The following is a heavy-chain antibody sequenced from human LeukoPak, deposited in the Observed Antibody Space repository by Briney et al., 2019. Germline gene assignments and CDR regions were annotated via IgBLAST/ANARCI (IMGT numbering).Heavy chain of an antibody. D-gene: IGHD2-2*01. CDR3: AKDRHAPGRYCSSTSCLPFDP. V-gene: IGHV3-48*03. CDR1: GFTFSDYE. CDR2: ISRSFSSI. Sequence: GGSLRLSCAASGFTFSDYEMNWVRQAPGKGLEWISFISRSFSSIYYADSVKGRFTISRDNAQNLLYLRMTSLRAEDTAVYYCAKDRHAPGRYCSSTSCLPFDPWGQGTLVTVSS. J-gene: IGHJ5*02.